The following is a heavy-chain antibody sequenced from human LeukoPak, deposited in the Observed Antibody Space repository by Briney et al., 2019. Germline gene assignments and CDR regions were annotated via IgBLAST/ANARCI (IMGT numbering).Heavy chain of an antibody. CDR1: GFIFSSYG. CDR3: ARRATSERGYNY. Sequence: GGSLRLSCAASGFIFSSYGMHWVRQAPGKGLEWVAFIRYDGSNTYYADSVKGRFTISRDNSKNTLYLQMNSLRGEDTAVYYCARRATSERGYNYWGQGTLVTVSS. V-gene: IGHV3-30*02. CDR2: IRYDGSNT. D-gene: IGHD5-12*01. J-gene: IGHJ4*02.